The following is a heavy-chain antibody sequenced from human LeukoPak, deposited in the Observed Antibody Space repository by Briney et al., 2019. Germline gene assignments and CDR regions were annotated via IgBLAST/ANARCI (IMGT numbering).Heavy chain of an antibody. D-gene: IGHD2-2*02. CDR3: ARGPIAVVPAAIAGYASDI. Sequence: SETLSLTCAVYGGSFSGYYWSWIRQPPGKGLEWIGEINHSGSTNYNPSLKSRVTISVDTSKNQFSLKLSSVTAADTAVYYCARGPIAVVPAAIAGYASDIWGQGTMVTVSS. J-gene: IGHJ3*02. CDR1: GGSFSGYY. CDR2: INHSGST. V-gene: IGHV4-34*01.